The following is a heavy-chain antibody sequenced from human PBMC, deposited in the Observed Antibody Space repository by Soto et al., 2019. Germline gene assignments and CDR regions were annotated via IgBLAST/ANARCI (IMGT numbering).Heavy chain of an antibody. CDR1: SGPTSSHN. D-gene: IGHD1-1*01. CDR2: VYSTGGT. J-gene: IGHJ6*02. V-gene: IGHV4-59*08. CDR3: VRQGIGNLHGLVDV. Sequence: QVQLQQSGPGLVKPSETLSLTCSVSSGPTSSHNWGWIRQTPGRGLEWIGYVYSTGGTSYNPSLNSRVTISADTSTNRISLTLTSGTAADTAVYYCVRQGIGNLHGLVDVWGQGTTVRVSS.